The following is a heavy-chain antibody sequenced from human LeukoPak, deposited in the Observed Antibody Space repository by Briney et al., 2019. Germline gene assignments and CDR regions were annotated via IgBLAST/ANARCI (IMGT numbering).Heavy chain of an antibody. V-gene: IGHV4-39*07. J-gene: IGHJ4*02. CDR2: IYYSGST. D-gene: IGHD5-24*01. CDR3: ARDGEMATIENYFAY. Sequence: KPSETLSVTCTVSGGSISTDSYYWGWIRQPPGKGLEWIGSIYYSGSTHYNPSLKSRVTLSLDTSKNQFSLKLSSVTAADTAVYYCARDGEMATIENYFAYWGQGTLVTVSS. CDR1: GGSISTDSYY.